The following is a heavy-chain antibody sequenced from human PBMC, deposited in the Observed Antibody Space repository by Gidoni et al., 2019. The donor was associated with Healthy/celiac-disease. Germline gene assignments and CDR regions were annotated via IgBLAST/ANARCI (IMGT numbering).Heavy chain of an antibody. D-gene: IGHD3-22*01. CDR3: ARDRQPYYYDSSGYLGY. V-gene: IGHV3-33*01. CDR2: IWYDGSNK. J-gene: IGHJ4*02. Sequence: QLQLVESGGGVVQPARSLRLSCAASGFTFSSYGMHWVRQAPGKGLEWVAVIWYDGSNKYYADSVKGRLTISRDNSKNTLYLQMNSLRAEDTAVYYCARDRQPYYYDSSGYLGYWGQGTLVTVSS. CDR1: GFTFSSYG.